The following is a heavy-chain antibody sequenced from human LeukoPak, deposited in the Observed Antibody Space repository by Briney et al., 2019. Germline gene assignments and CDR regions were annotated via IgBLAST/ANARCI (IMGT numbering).Heavy chain of an antibody. J-gene: IGHJ4*02. V-gene: IGHV4-59*01. CDR1: AGSISGYY. Sequence: SETLSLTCTVSAGSISGYYWSWIRQPPGRGLEWIGFIYYTGSTTYNPSLESRVTISVDTSKNQFSLKLTSVTAADTAVYYCARGYRAISDYWGQGTLVTVSS. CDR2: IYYTGST. CDR3: ARGYRAISDY. D-gene: IGHD2-2*02.